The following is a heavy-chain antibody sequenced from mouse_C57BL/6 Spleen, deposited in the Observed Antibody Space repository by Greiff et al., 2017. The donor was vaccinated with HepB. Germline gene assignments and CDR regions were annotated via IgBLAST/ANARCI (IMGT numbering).Heavy chain of an antibody. D-gene: IGHD1-1*01. CDR1: GYSFTSYY. CDR3: ASHYGSVYYFDY. V-gene: IGHV1-66*01. J-gene: IGHJ2*01. CDR2: IYPGSGNT. Sequence: QVQLQQSGPELVKPGASVKISCKASGYSFTSYYIHWVKQRPGQGLEWIGWIYPGSGNTKYNEKFKGKATLTADTSSSTAYMQLSSLTSEDSAVYYCASHYGSVYYFDYWGQGTTLTVSS.